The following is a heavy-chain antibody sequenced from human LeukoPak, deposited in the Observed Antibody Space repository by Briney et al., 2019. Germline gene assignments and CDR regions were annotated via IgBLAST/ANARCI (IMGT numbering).Heavy chain of an antibody. CDR2: ISRSTGII. CDR1: GFTFSTYS. Sequence: GGSLRLSCTVSGFTFSTYSMNWVRQAPGKGLEWVSYISRSTGIISYADSVKGRFTISTDNAKNSLYLEMNSLRDEDTALYFCARDLHWAFDFWGQGTPVTVSS. J-gene: IGHJ4*02. CDR3: ARDLHWAFDF. D-gene: IGHD7-27*01. V-gene: IGHV3-48*02.